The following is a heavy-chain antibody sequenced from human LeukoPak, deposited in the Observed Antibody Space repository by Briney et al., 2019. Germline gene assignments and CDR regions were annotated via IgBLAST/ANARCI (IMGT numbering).Heavy chain of an antibody. Sequence: SETLSLTCTVSGGSISSYYWSWIRQPPGKGLEWIGYIYYSGSTNYNPSLKSRVTVSVDTSKNQFSLKLSSVTAADTAVYYCARGWYRGSYYYGSSGYSRQVIDAFDIWGQGTMVTVSS. V-gene: IGHV4-59*01. J-gene: IGHJ3*02. D-gene: IGHD3-22*01. CDR1: GGSISSYY. CDR2: IYYSGST. CDR3: ARGWYRGSYYYGSSGYSRQVIDAFDI.